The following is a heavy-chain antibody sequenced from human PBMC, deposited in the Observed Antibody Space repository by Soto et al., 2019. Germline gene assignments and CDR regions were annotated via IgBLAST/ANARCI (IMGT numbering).Heavy chain of an antibody. CDR2: IYYSGST. J-gene: IGHJ6*02. CDR1: GGSVSSGNYH. Sequence: TVSGGSVSSGNYHWSWIRQPPGKGLEWIGYIYYSGSTNYNPSLKSRLTISVDTSKNQFSLKLSSVTAADTAVYYCARDRGFYFYDSSGDYYHGMDVWGPGTTVTVSS. CDR3: ARDRGFYFYDSSGDYYHGMDV. V-gene: IGHV4-61*01. D-gene: IGHD3-22*01.